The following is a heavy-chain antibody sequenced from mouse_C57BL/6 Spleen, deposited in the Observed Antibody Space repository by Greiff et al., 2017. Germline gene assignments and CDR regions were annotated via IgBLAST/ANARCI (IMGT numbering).Heavy chain of an antibody. V-gene: IGHV5-17*01. D-gene: IGHD3-2*02. CDR2: ISSGSSTI. CDR1: GFTFSDYG. CDR3: AREEGAQAMDY. J-gene: IGHJ2*01. Sequence: EVMLVESGGGLVKPGGSLKLSCAASGFTFSDYGMHWVRQAPEKGLEWVAYISSGSSTIYYADTVKGRFTISRDNAKNTLFLQMTRLRSEDTAMYYCAREEGAQAMDYWGQGTTLTVSS.